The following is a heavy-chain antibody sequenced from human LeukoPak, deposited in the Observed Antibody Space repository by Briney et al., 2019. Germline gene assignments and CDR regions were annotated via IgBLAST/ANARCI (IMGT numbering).Heavy chain of an antibody. Sequence: ASVNVSCKASGYTFTAYYMHWVRQAPGQGHEWMGWINPNSGGTNYAQKFQGRVTMTRDTSISTAYMELSRLRSDDTAVYYCATMGATTEPFDYWGQGTLVTVSS. J-gene: IGHJ4*02. CDR2: INPNSGGT. CDR3: ATMGATTEPFDY. D-gene: IGHD1-26*01. CDR1: GYTFTAYY. V-gene: IGHV1-2*02.